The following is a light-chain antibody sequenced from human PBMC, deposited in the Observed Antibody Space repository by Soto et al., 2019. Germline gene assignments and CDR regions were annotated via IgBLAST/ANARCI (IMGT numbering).Light chain of an antibody. CDR1: SSDVGGYNY. Sequence: QSALTQPRSVSGSPGQSVTISCTGTSSDVGGYNYVSWYQQHPGKAPKLMIYDVSKRPSGVPDRFSGSKSGNTASLTISGLQAEDEADYYCCSYAGSSYVFGTGIKLTVL. CDR3: CSYAGSSYV. J-gene: IGLJ1*01. V-gene: IGLV2-11*01. CDR2: DVS.